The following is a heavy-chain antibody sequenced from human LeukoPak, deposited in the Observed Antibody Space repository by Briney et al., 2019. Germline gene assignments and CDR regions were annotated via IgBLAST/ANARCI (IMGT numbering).Heavy chain of an antibody. CDR3: ARGGGSGSALWFDP. CDR2: IYSGGST. D-gene: IGHD3-10*01. CDR1: EFSVGSNY. Sequence: GGSLRLSCAASEFSVGSNYMTWVRQAPGKGLEWVSLIYSGGSTYYADSVKGRFTISRDNSKNTLYLQMNSLRAEDTAVYYCARGGGSGSALWFDPWGQGTLVTVSS. V-gene: IGHV3-66*01. J-gene: IGHJ5*02.